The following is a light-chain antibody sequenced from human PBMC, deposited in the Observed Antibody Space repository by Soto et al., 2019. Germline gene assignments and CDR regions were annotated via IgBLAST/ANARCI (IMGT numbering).Light chain of an antibody. CDR1: SSDVGGHNY. J-gene: IGLJ1*01. V-gene: IGLV2-14*01. CDR2: EVS. CDR3: SSYTSSSTYV. Sequence: QSVPTQPASVSGSPGQSITISCTGTSSDVGGHNYVSWYQQHPGRAPKLMIYEVSNRPSGVSNRFSGSKSGNTASLTMSGLQPEDEADYYCSSYTSSSTYVFGTGTKLTVL.